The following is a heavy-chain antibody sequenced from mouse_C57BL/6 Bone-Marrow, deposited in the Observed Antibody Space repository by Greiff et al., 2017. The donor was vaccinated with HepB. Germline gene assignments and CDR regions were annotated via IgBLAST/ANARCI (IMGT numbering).Heavy chain of an antibody. CDR2: IRNKANNHAT. CDR1: GFTFSDAW. CDR3: TVYYGNYDWFAY. D-gene: IGHD2-1*01. Sequence: EVKLMESGGGLVQPGGSMKLSCAASGFTFSDAWMDWVRQSPEKGLEWVAEIRNKANNHATYYAESVKGRFTISRDDSKSSVYLQMNSLRAEDTGIYYCTVYYGNYDWFAYWGQGTLVTVSA. V-gene: IGHV6-6*01. J-gene: IGHJ3*01.